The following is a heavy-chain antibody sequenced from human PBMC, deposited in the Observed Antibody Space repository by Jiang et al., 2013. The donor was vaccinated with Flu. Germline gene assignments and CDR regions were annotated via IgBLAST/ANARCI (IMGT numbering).Heavy chain of an antibody. D-gene: IGHD2-2*01. V-gene: IGHV1-46*01. J-gene: IGHJ3*02. CDR2: GST. Sequence: GSTSYAQKFQGRVTMTRDTSTSTVYMELSSLRSEDTAVYYCARTGIYCSSTSCYLGDAFDIWGQGTMVTVSS. CDR3: ARTGIYCSSTSCYLGDAFDI.